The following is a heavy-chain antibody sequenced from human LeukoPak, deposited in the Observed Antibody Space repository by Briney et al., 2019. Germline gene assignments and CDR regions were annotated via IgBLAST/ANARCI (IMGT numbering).Heavy chain of an antibody. V-gene: IGHV3-21*01. CDR1: GFTFSSYS. D-gene: IGHD6-19*01. Sequence: GGSLRLSCAASGFTFSSYSMNWVRQAPGQGLEWVSSISSSSSYIYYADSVKGRFTISRDNAKNSLYLQMNSLRAEDTAVYYCARERSGSQWLVSRDAFDIWGQGTMVTVSS. J-gene: IGHJ3*02. CDR3: ARERSGSQWLVSRDAFDI. CDR2: ISSSSSYI.